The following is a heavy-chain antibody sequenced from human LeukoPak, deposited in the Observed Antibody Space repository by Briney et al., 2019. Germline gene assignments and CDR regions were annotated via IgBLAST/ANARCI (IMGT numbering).Heavy chain of an antibody. V-gene: IGHV4-4*07. CDR2: IYTSGST. Sequence: SETLSLTCPVSGGSISSYYWSWIRQPAGKGLEWIGRIYTSGSTNCNPSLKSRVTMSVDTSKNQFSLKLSSVTAADTAVYYCARVRARGSAPDYWGQGTLVTVSS. CDR3: ARVRARGSAPDY. CDR1: GGSISSYY. D-gene: IGHD6-25*01. J-gene: IGHJ4*02.